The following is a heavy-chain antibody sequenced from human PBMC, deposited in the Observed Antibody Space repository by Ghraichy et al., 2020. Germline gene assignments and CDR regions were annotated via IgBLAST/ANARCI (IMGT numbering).Heavy chain of an antibody. CDR1: GYTFTSDD. CDR3: ARGGMGRDYYESSGYLGWFDP. Sequence: ASVKVSCKASGYTFTSDDINWVRQATGQGLEWMGWMNPNSGNTGYAQKFQGRVTMTRNNSISTAYMELSSLRSEDTAVYYCARGGMGRDYYESSGYLGWFDPWGQGTLVTVSA. V-gene: IGHV1-8*01. D-gene: IGHD3-22*01. J-gene: IGHJ5*02. CDR2: MNPNSGNT.